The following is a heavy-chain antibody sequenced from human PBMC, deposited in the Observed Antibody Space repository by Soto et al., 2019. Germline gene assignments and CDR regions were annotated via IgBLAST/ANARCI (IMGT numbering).Heavy chain of an antibody. V-gene: IGHV4-30-4*01. CDR3: SFCPGVDTDIVTFDY. CDR2: IYYSGST. D-gene: IGHD5-18*01. Sequence: SETLSLTCTVSGGSISSGDYYWSWIRQPPGKGLEWIGYIYYSGSTYYNPSLKSRVTISVDTSKNQFSLKLSSVTAADTAVYYCSFCPGVDTDIVTFDYWGRRTXVTVSA. J-gene: IGHJ4*02. CDR1: GGSISSGDYY.